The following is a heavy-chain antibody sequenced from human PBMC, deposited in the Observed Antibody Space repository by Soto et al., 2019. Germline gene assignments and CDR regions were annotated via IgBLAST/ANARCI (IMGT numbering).Heavy chain of an antibody. Sequence: GGSLRLSCAASGFTFSNAWMNWVRQAPGKGLEWVGRIKSKTDGGKTDYAAPVKGRFTISMTDSKNTLYLQMNSLKTEDTAVYYCTTVLTGTTVGYYYYGMDVWGQGTTVTVSS. CDR1: GFTFSNAW. D-gene: IGHD1-7*01. J-gene: IGHJ6*02. CDR3: TTVLTGTTVGYYYYGMDV. V-gene: IGHV3-15*07. CDR2: IKSKTDGGKT.